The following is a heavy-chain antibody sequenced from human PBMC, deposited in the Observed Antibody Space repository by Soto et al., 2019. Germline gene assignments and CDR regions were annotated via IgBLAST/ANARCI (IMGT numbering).Heavy chain of an antibody. D-gene: IGHD6-19*01. CDR1: GYTFTKYV. J-gene: IGHJ4*02. CDR2: IDAGNGNT. Sequence: QVQLVQSGAEVKKSGASVKVSCKASGYTFTKYVMHWVHQAPGQRLEWMGWIDAGNGNTVYLQKFQGRLTITRDTSASTAYMELSSLRSEDTAVHYCARDNSGWSDYWGQGTLVTVSS. V-gene: IGHV1-3*01. CDR3: ARDNSGWSDY.